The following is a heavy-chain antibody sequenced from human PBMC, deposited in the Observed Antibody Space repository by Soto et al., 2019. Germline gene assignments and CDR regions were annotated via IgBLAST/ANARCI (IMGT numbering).Heavy chain of an antibody. CDR3: ARDMTTVTHGSDY. D-gene: IGHD4-17*01. CDR1: GGTFSSYT. CDR2: IIPILGIA. Sequence: QVQLVHSGAEVKKPGSSVKVSCKASGGTFSSYTISWVRQAPGQGLEWMGRIIPILGIANYAQKFQGRVTITADKSTSTAYMELSSLRSEDTAVYYCARDMTTVTHGSDYWGQGTLVTVSS. V-gene: IGHV1-69*04. J-gene: IGHJ4*02.